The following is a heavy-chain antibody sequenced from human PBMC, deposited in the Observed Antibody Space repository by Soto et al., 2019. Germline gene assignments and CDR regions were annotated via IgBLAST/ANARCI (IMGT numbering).Heavy chain of an antibody. CDR2: IRFDGSNE. V-gene: IGHV3-33*01. J-gene: IGHJ4*02. Sequence: GGSRTLSRAVPGGFIHGYSMHWFRQAPGKGLEWVAIIRFDGSNEEYADSVKGRFTISRDNSKNTLYLQMNTLGAEDTAVHYCARDGIGGTVFRGYLDYWGRGTVVTVSS. CDR3: ARDGIGGTVFRGYLDY. CDR1: GGFIHGYS. D-gene: IGHD1-7*01.